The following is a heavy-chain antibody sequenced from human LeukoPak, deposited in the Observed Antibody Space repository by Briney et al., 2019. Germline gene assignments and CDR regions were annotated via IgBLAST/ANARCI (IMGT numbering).Heavy chain of an antibody. J-gene: IGHJ4*02. Sequence: GASVKVSCKASGYTFTSYYMHWVRQAPGQGLEWMGGIIPIFGTANYAQKFQGRVTITADESTSTAYMELSSLRSEDTAVYYCASNSYWGQGTLVTVSS. V-gene: IGHV1-69*13. CDR2: IIPIFGTA. D-gene: IGHD1-1*01. CDR1: GYTFTSYY. CDR3: ASNSY.